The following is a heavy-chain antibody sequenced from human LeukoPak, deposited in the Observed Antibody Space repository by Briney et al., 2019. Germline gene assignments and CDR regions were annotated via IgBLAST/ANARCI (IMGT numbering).Heavy chain of an antibody. CDR2: INHSGST. V-gene: IGHV4-34*01. Sequence: SETLSLTCAIYGGSFSGYYWSWIRQPPGKGLEWIGEINHSGSTNYNPSLKSRVTISVDTSKNQFSLKLSSVTAADTAVYYCARAGYCTNGVCYTGRVDYWGQGTLVTVSS. CDR3: ARAGYCTNGVCYTGRVDY. D-gene: IGHD2-8*01. CDR1: GGSFSGYY. J-gene: IGHJ4*02.